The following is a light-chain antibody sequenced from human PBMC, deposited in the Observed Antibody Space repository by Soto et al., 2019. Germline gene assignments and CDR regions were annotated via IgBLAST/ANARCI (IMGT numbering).Light chain of an antibody. J-gene: IGKJ2*01. CDR3: QQYSASPST. CDR1: QSVSSSY. CDR2: GAS. V-gene: IGKV3-20*01. Sequence: EIVLTQSPGTLSLSPGERATLSCRASQSVSSSYLVWYQQKPGQALRLLIYGASSRATGIPDRFSGSGSGTDFALTISRLEPEAFAVYYCQQYSASPSTFGQGTKLEIK.